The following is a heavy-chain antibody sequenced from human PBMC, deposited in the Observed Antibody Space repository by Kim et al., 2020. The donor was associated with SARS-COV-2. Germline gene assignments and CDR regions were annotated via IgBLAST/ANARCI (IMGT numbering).Heavy chain of an antibody. Sequence: GGSLRLSCAASGFTFSSYGMHWVRQAPGKGLEWVAVIWYDGSNKYYADSVKGRFTISRDNSKNTLYLQMNSLRAEDTAVYYCARDSTRVVAAPGDYWGQGTLVTVSS. CDR1: GFTFSSYG. D-gene: IGHD3-22*01. J-gene: IGHJ4*02. V-gene: IGHV3-33*01. CDR2: IWYDGSNK. CDR3: ARDSTRVVAAPGDY.